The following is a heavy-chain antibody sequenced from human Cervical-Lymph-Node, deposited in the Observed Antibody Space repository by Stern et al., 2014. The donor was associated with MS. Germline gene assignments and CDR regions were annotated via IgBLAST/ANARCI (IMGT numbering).Heavy chain of an antibody. J-gene: IGHJ6*02. CDR3: ATDRDDFRSGYSAPTKGYGLDV. Sequence: VQLVQSGAEVTKPGASVKVSCKVSGYTLTELSMHWVRQAPGKGLERVGGFVPEDGETIYAQKFQGRVTMTADTSTDTPSTEQSSLRSEDTAVYYCATDRDDFRSGYSAPTKGYGLDVWGQGTTVTVPS. CDR1: GYTLTELS. D-gene: IGHD3-3*01. CDR2: FVPEDGET. V-gene: IGHV1-24*01.